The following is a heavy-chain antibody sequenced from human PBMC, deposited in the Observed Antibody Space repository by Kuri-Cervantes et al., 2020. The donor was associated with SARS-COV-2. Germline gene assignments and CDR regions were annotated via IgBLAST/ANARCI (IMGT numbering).Heavy chain of an antibody. D-gene: IGHD1-26*01. V-gene: IGHV1-8*03. CDR1: GYTFTSYD. CDR3: ARSGSYGYFQH. CDR2: MNPNSGNT. J-gene: IGHJ1*01. Sequence: ASVKVSYKASGYTFTSYDINWVRQATGQGLEWMGWMNPNSGNTGYAQKFQGRVTITRNTSISTAYMELRSLRSDDTAVYYCARSGSYGYFQHWGQGTLVTVSS.